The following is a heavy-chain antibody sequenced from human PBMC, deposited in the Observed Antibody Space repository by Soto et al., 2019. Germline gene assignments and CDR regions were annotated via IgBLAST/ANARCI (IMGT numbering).Heavy chain of an antibody. D-gene: IGHD3-22*01. CDR1: GFIFSNCW. CDR2: INSDGSST. Sequence: PGGSLRLSCVASGFIFSNCWMHWVRQAPGMGLVWVSHINSDGSSTTYADSVKGRFTISRDNAKNTLYLQMNSLRAEDTAVYYCVRAIGHYGMDVWGRGTTVTAP. CDR3: VRAIGHYGMDV. V-gene: IGHV3-74*01. J-gene: IGHJ6*02.